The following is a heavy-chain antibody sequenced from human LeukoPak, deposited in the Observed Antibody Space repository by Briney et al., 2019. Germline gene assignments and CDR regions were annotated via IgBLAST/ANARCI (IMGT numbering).Heavy chain of an antibody. Sequence: GGSLRLSCAASGFTFSDYYMSWIRQAPGKGLEWVSYISSSGSTIYYADSVKGRFTISRDNAKNSLYLQMNSLTAEDTAVYYCARDPYSGAYGDTYYYYMDVWGKGTTVTISS. CDR2: ISSSGSTI. D-gene: IGHD1-26*01. V-gene: IGHV3-11*04. J-gene: IGHJ6*03. CDR3: ARDPYSGAYGDTYYYYMDV. CDR1: GFTFSDYY.